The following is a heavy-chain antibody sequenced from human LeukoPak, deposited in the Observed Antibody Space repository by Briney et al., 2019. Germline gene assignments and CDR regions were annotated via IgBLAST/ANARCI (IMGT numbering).Heavy chain of an antibody. D-gene: IGHD5-12*01. V-gene: IGHV3-30-3*01. Sequence: GGSLRLSCAASGFTFSSYAMHWVRQAPGKGLEWVAVISYDGSNKYYADSVKGRFTISRDNSKNTLYLQMNSLRAEDTAVYYCARASDYDFGWFDPWGQGTLVTVSS. CDR1: GFTFSSYA. J-gene: IGHJ5*02. CDR3: ARASDYDFGWFDP. CDR2: ISYDGSNK.